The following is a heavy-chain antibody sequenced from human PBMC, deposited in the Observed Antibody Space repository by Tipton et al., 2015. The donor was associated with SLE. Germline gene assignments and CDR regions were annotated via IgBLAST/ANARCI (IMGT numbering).Heavy chain of an antibody. Sequence: TLSLTCAVSGGSISSGTHSWSWIRQPPGKGLEWLGYFFHSGSTYYNPSLKGRVTLTADRSKNQFSLKLTSVTAADTAVYYCARDSCSSATCYYFDYWGQGTLVTVSS. CDR2: FFHSGST. D-gene: IGHD2-2*01. V-gene: IGHV4-30-2*01. J-gene: IGHJ4*02. CDR1: GGSISSGTHS. CDR3: ARDSCSSATCYYFDY.